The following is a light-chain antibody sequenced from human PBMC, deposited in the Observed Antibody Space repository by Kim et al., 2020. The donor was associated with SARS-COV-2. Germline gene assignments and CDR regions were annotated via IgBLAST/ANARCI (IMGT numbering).Light chain of an antibody. V-gene: IGKV1-5*03. CDR3: QEYHTYALT. Sequence: ASLGARVTITCRASQSVNSWLAWYQQKPGKAPELLISKASILENGVPSRFSGSGSGTEFTLTIDSLQPDDFATYYCQEYHTYALTFGGGTKVDIK. CDR1: QSVNSW. CDR2: KAS. J-gene: IGKJ4*01.